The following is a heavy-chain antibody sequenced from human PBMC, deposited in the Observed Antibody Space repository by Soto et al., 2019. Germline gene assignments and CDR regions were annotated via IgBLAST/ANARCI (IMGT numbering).Heavy chain of an antibody. J-gene: IGHJ4*02. CDR2: ISGSGGST. D-gene: IGHD2-15*01. CDR3: AKEAGYCSGGSCYSFGYFDY. CDR1: GFTFSSYA. Sequence: EVQLLESGGGLVQPGGSLRLSCAASGFTFSSYAMSWVRQAPGKGLEWVSAISGSGGSTYYADSVKGRFTISRDNSKNTLYLQMNSLRAEDTAVYYCAKEAGYCSGGSCYSFGYFDYWGQGTLVTVSS. V-gene: IGHV3-23*01.